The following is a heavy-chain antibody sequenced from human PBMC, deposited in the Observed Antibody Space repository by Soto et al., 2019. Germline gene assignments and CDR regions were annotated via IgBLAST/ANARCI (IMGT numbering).Heavy chain of an antibody. CDR1: GYLFSSSW. V-gene: IGHV5-51*01. CDR3: TQRPPSPIDS. Sequence: GESLKISCQGTGYLFSSSWIGWVRQKPGKGLEWLGNVYPSDSDVRYSPAFEDQVTISTDNSINTAYLQLLNLKASDNVFYCCTQRPPSPIDSWGQGTRVTVSS. D-gene: IGHD6-25*01. CDR2: VYPSDSDV. J-gene: IGHJ4*02.